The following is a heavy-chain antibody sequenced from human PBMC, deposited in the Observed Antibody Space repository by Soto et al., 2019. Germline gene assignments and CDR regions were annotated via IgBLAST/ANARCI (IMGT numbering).Heavy chain of an antibody. CDR3: ARATDDFWSGYWYNWFDQ. CDR1: GYTFTGYY. CDR2: INPNSGGT. V-gene: IGHV1-2*04. D-gene: IGHD3-3*01. Sequence: ASVKVSCKASGYTFTGYYMHWVRQAPGQGLEWMGWINPNSGGTNYAQKFQGWVTMTRDTSISTAYMELSRLRSDDTAVYYCARATDDFWSGYWYNWFDQWGQGTLVTFSS. J-gene: IGHJ5*02.